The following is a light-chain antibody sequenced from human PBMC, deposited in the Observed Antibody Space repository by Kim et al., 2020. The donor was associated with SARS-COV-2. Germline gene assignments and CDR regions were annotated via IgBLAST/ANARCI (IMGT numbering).Light chain of an antibody. Sequence: QSALTQPASVTGSPGQSITVSCTGSSSDVGSYKLVSWYQQNPGKAPKLMLYEVSKRPAGVFSRFSGSKSGNTTSLTISGLQADDETDYYCCSYSTTLTVVFGGGTKVTVL. CDR1: SSDVGSYKL. CDR2: EVS. V-gene: IGLV2-23*02. CDR3: CSYSTTLTVV. J-gene: IGLJ2*01.